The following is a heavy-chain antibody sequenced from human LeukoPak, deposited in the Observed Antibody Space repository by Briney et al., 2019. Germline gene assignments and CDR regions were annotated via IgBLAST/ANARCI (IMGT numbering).Heavy chain of an antibody. V-gene: IGHV4-39*01. CDR1: GGSISSSSYY. J-gene: IGHJ4*02. Sequence: SETLSLTCTVSGGSISSSSYYWGWIRQPPGKGLEWIGSIYYSGSTYYNPSLESRVTISVDTSKNQFSLKLSSVTAADTAVYYCARHLTNYYDSSGRRYFDYWGQGTLVTVSS. D-gene: IGHD3-22*01. CDR3: ARHLTNYYDSSGRRYFDY. CDR2: IYYSGST.